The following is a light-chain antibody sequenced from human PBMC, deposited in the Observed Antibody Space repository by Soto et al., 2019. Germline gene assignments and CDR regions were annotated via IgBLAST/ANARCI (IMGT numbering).Light chain of an antibody. CDR2: DAS. CDR3: QQYNNWPLT. CDR1: QSVSSY. V-gene: IGKV3-11*01. J-gene: IGKJ1*01. Sequence: EIVLTQSPATLSSSPGERATLSCRASQSVSSYLAWYQQKPGQAPRLLIYDASNRATGIPARFSGSGSGTDFTLTISSLEPEDFAVYYCQQYNNWPLTFGQGT.